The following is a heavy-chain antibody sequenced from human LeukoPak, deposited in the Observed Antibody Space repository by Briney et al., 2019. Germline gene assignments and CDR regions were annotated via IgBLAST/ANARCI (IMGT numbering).Heavy chain of an antibody. CDR2: INHSGST. J-gene: IGHJ4*02. V-gene: IGHV4-34*01. CDR3: ARVSTVIIRHFDY. CDR1: GGSFSGYY. D-gene: IGHD3-10*01. Sequence: SETLSLACAVYGGSFSGYYWSWIRQPPGKGLEWIGEINHSGSTNYNPSLKSRVTISVDTSKNQFSLKLSSVTAADTAVYYCARVSTVIIRHFDYWGQGTLVTVSS.